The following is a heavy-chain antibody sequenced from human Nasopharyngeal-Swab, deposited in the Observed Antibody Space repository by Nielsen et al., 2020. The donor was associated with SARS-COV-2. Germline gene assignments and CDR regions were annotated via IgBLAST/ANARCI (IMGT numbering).Heavy chain of an antibody. V-gene: IGHV4-34*01. J-gene: IGHJ6*04. CDR3: AREGYSYGYV. CDR2: INHSGST. D-gene: IGHD5-18*01. CDR1: GGSFSGYY. Sequence: GSLRLSCAVYGGSFSGYYWSWIRQPPGKGLEWIGEINHSGSTNYNPSLKSRVTISVDTSKNQFSLKLSSVTAADTAVYYCAREGYSYGYVWGKGTTVTVSS.